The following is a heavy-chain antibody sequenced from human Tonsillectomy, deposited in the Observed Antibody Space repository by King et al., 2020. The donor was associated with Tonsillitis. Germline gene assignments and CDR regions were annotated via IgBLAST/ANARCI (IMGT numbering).Heavy chain of an antibody. J-gene: IGHJ4*02. V-gene: IGHV3-15*01. CDR2: IKSKTDGGTT. Sequence: QLVQSGGGLVKPGGSLRLSCAASGFTFSSAWMSWVRQAPGTGLQWVGHIKSKTDGGTTDYAAPVKGRFTISRDDSKNTLYLQMNSLKTEDTALYYCTTGVFGWGWGQGTLVTVSS. CDR1: GFTFSSAW. D-gene: IGHD3-16*01. CDR3: TTGVFGWG.